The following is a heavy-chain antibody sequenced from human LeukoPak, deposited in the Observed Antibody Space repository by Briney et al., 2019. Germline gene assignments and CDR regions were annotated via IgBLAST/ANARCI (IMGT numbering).Heavy chain of an antibody. Sequence: GGSLRLSCAASGFTFSSYAMSWVRQAPGKGLEWVSAISGSGGSTYYADSVKGRFTISRDNSKNTLYLQMNSLRAEDTAVYYCAKGVGYYDSSGLYYWGQGTLVTVSS. V-gene: IGHV3-23*01. D-gene: IGHD3-22*01. J-gene: IGHJ4*02. CDR1: GFTFSSYA. CDR2: ISGSGGST. CDR3: AKGVGYYDSSGLYY.